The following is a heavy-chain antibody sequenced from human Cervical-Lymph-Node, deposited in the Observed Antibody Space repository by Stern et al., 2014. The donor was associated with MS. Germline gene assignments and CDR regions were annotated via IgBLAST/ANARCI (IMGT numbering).Heavy chain of an antibody. V-gene: IGHV7-4-1*02. Sequence: VQLVESGSELKKPGASVKVSCKASGYTFTSYAMNWVRQVPGQGLEWMGWINTNTGNPTYAQGFTGRVIFSLDTSLRPAYRQISSLKAEDTAVYYCASGVYSSSYSVPWGQGTLVTVSS. CDR1: GYTFTSYA. J-gene: IGHJ5*02. CDR2: INTNTGNP. D-gene: IGHD6-6*01. CDR3: ASGVYSSSYSVP.